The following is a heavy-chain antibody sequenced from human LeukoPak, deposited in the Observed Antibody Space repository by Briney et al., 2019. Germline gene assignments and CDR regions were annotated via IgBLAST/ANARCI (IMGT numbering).Heavy chain of an antibody. Sequence: GGSLRLSCAASGFTFSSYEMNWVRQAPGKGLEWVSYISSSGSTIYYADSVKGRFTISRDNAKNSLYLQMNSLRSEDTAVYYCAREGSYGPRAFDIWGQGTMVTVSS. CDR2: ISSSGSTI. J-gene: IGHJ3*02. D-gene: IGHD1-26*01. V-gene: IGHV3-48*03. CDR1: GFTFSSYE. CDR3: AREGSYGPRAFDI.